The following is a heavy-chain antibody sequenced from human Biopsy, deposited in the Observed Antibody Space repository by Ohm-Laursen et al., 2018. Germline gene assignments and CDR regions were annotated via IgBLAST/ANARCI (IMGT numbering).Heavy chain of an antibody. Sequence: GTLSLTCTVSGGSISRDYWAWIRQPPGKRLQWIGYTYYSGSTNYNPSLNSRVTIAVDTSKNQFSLRLTSVTAADTAVYYCVRSNYHYYGFDVWGQGTTVTVSS. J-gene: IGHJ6*02. V-gene: IGHV4-59*01. CDR1: GGSISRDY. CDR2: TYYSGST. CDR3: VRSNYHYYGFDV.